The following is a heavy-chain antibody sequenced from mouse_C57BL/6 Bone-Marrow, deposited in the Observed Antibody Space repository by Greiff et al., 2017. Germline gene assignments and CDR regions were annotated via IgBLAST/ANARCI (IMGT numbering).Heavy chain of an antibody. J-gene: IGHJ2*01. CDR3: ARWDYYGSSYFDY. Sequence: QVQLQQPGAELVMPGASVKLSCKASGYTFTSYWMHWVKQRPGQGLEWIGEIDPSDSYTNYNQKFKGKATLTADTSSSTAYMQLSSLTSEDSAVYYCARWDYYGSSYFDYWGQGTTLTVSA. V-gene: IGHV1-69*01. D-gene: IGHD1-1*01. CDR1: GYTFTSYW. CDR2: IDPSDSYT.